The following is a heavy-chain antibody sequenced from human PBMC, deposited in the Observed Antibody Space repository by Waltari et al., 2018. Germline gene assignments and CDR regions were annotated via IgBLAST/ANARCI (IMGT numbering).Heavy chain of an antibody. CDR3: ARRLVVAGTLDVFDL. J-gene: IGHJ3*01. V-gene: IGHV3-53*03. CDR2: VYVTGNT. CDR1: CFRVNSNY. D-gene: IGHD2-15*01. Sequence: EVQLVESGGDLIQPGGSLRLSWSASCFRVNSNYLKWVRQSPGKGLEWVSVVYVTGNTDYADSVKGRFITSRDNSKNTVYLQMDSLRVEDTAMYYCARRLVVAGTLDVFDLWGQGTRVIVAS.